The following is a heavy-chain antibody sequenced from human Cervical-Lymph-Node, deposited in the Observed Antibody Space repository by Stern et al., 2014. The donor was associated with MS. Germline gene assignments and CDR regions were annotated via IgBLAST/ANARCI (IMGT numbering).Heavy chain of an antibody. D-gene: IGHD2/OR15-2a*01. CDR1: GFTFGDCV. Sequence: EVQLVESGGGLVQPGRSLRLSCTTSGFTFGDCVMSWFRQAPGKGLVWVGFIRTKANGETSEYAASVTGRFTISRDDSTSIAYLQMNSLKIEDTAMYYCSRYFGFDPWGQGTLVTVSS. CDR3: SRYFGFDP. CDR2: IRTKANGETS. V-gene: IGHV3-49*03. J-gene: IGHJ5*02.